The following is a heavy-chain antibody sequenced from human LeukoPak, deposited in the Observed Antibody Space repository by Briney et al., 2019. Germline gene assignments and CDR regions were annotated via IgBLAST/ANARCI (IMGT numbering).Heavy chain of an antibody. CDR3: ARAHGSGSYMGMDV. V-gene: IGHV4-34*01. CDR2: INHSGST. Sequence: SETLSLTCAVYGGSFSGYYWSWIRQPPGKGLEWIGEINHSGSTNYNPSLKSRVTISVEASKNQFSLKLSSVTAADTAVYYCARAHGSGSYMGMDVWGQGTTVTVSS. D-gene: IGHD3-10*01. J-gene: IGHJ6*02. CDR1: GGSFSGYY.